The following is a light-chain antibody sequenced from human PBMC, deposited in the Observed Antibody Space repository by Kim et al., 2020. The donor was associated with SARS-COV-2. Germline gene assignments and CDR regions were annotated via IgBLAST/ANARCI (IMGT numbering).Light chain of an antibody. Sequence: SSELTQDPAVSVALGQTVRITCQGDSLRSYYASWYQQKPGQAPVLLIYGKNNRPSGIPDRFSGSISGNKASLPITGAQAEDEADYYCNSRASSGNPCAFG. CDR3: NSRASSGNPCA. J-gene: IGLJ3*02. CDR1: SLRSYY. V-gene: IGLV3-19*01. CDR2: GKN.